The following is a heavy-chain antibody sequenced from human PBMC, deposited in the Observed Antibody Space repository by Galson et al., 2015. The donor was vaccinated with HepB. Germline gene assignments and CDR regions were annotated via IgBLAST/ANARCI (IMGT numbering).Heavy chain of an antibody. CDR3: TTSPGRSGLPRGN. CDR1: GFTFSNAW. CDR2: IKSKSDGGAT. D-gene: IGHD6-19*01. Sequence: SLRLSCAASGFTFSNAWMNWVRQAPGKGLEWVGRIKSKSDGGATDYAAPVKGRFTISGDDSKNTVYLQMNSLRDEDTAVYYCTTSPGRSGLPRGNWGQGTLVTVSS. V-gene: IGHV3-15*01. J-gene: IGHJ4*02.